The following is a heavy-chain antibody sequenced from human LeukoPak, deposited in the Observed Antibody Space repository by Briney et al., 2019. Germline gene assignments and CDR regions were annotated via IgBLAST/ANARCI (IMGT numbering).Heavy chain of an antibody. D-gene: IGHD3-22*01. Sequence: GGSLRLSCAASGFSFSDAWMNWVRQAPGKGLEWVGRIRSNSDGGTIDYAAPVKGRFTLSRDDSKTTLYLQMNSLQTEDTAVYYCATDFYDSTWGQGALVTVSS. CDR1: GFSFSDAW. CDR3: ATDFYDST. CDR2: IRSNSDGGTI. V-gene: IGHV3-15*07. J-gene: IGHJ5*02.